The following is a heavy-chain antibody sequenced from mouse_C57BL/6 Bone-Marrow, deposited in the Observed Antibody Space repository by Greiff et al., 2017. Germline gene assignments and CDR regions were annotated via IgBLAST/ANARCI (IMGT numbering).Heavy chain of an antibody. V-gene: IGHV1-64*01. J-gene: IGHJ1*03. Sequence: VQLQQPGAELVKPGASVKLSCKASGYTFTSYWMHWVKQRPGQGLEWIGMIHPNSGSTNYNEKFKSKATLTVDQSSSTAYMQLSSLTSEDSAVYDCARSHYYGSSDPWYFDVWGTGTTVTVSS. CDR3: ARSHYYGSSDPWYFDV. CDR1: GYTFTSYW. D-gene: IGHD1-1*01. CDR2: IHPNSGST.